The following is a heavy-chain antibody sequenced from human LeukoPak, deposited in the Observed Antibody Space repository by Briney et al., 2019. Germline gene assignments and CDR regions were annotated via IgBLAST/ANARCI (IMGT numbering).Heavy chain of an antibody. CDR2: ITGSGGTT. V-gene: IGHV3-23*01. D-gene: IGHD1-26*01. Sequence: QAGGSVRLSCTVSGLSFRSRALHWVRQAPGKGLDWVSSITGSGGTTFYADSVKGRFSISRDDSKNTLYLQMRSLRVDDTAFYYCMSKPILGGADYWGQGSLVTVSS. CDR1: GLSFRSRA. CDR3: MSKPILGGADY. J-gene: IGHJ4*02.